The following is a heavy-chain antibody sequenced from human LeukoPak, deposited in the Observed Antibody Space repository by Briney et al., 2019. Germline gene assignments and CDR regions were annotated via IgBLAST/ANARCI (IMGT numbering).Heavy chain of an antibody. J-gene: IGHJ5*02. Sequence: MTSETLSLTCTVSGGSISSSSYYWGWIRQPPGEGLEWIASIYYSGSTYYNPSLKSRVTISVDTSKNQFSLNLSSVTAADTAVYSCARHGGRIPLLGWLGPWGQGTLVTVSS. CDR2: IYYSGST. D-gene: IGHD1-14*01. V-gene: IGHV4-39*01. CDR3: ARHGGRIPLLGWLGP. CDR1: GGSISSSSYY.